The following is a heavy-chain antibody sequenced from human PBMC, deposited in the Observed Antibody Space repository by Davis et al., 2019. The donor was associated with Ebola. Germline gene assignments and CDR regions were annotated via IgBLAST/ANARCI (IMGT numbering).Heavy chain of an antibody. D-gene: IGHD3/OR15-3a*01. CDR2: ISWNSGSI. CDR1: GFPFDDYT. Sequence: PGGSLRLSCVASGFPFDDYTMHWVRQAPGKGLEWVSGISWNSGSIGYAGSVKGRFTISRDNAKNSLYLQMNSLRAEDTAFYYCAKGQTTSIWTSYDFWGRGTLVTVSS. CDR3: AKGQTTSIWTSYDF. V-gene: IGHV3-9*01. J-gene: IGHJ3*01.